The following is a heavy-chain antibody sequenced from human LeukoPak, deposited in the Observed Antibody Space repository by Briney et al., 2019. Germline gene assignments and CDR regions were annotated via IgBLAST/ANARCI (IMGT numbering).Heavy chain of an antibody. CDR3: ARDSQHLNFDY. CDR2: IKEDGSEK. D-gene: IGHD3-3*02. CDR1: VFTFSNYW. Sequence: GGSLRLSCAASVFTFSNYWMNWVRQAPGKVLEWVANIKEDGSEKFYVDSVKGRFIISRENAKNSLYLQMNSLRDEDTAVYYCARDSQHLNFDYWGQGTLVTVSS. J-gene: IGHJ4*02. V-gene: IGHV3-7*04.